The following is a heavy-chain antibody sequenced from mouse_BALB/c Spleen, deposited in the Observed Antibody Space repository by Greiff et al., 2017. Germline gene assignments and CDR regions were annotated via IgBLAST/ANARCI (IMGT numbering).Heavy chain of an antibody. CDR2: IWGDGST. V-gene: IGHV2-6-7*01. J-gene: IGHJ4*01. CDR1: GFSLTGYG. Sequence: QVQLKQSGPGLVAPSQSLSITCTVSGFSLTGYGVNWVRQPPGKGLEWLGMIWGDGSTDYNSALKSRLSISKDNSKSQVFLKMNSLQTDDTAIYYCVRALGRGNAMDYWGQGTSVTVSS. D-gene: IGHD4-1*01. CDR3: VRALGRGNAMDY.